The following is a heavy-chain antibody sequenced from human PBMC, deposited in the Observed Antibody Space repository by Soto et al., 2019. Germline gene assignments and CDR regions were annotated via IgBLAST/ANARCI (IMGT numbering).Heavy chain of an antibody. CDR3: AKEGLEYSVYDNFDY. Sequence: GGSLRLSCAASGFKFSSYAMSWVRQAPGKGLEWVSGISSSGGSTYYANSVKGRFTISRDISKNMLYLQMNSLRAEDTAVYYCAKEGLEYSVYDNFDYWGQGTLVTVSS. J-gene: IGHJ4*02. D-gene: IGHD5-12*01. V-gene: IGHV3-23*01. CDR1: GFKFSSYA. CDR2: ISSSGGST.